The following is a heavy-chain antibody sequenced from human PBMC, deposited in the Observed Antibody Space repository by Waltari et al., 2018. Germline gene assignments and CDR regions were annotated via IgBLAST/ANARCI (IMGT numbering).Heavy chain of an antibody. D-gene: IGHD3-22*01. CDR3: ARGDHDSSGYSGPMDY. CDR1: GGSFRGYY. CDR2: INHRGST. J-gene: IGHJ4*02. Sequence: QVQLQQWGAGLLKPSETLSLTCAVYGGSFRGYYWSWIRQPPGKGLEWIGEINHRGSTNYNPSLKSRVTIAADTSKSKVSLKLSTVTAADTAVYYCARGDHDSSGYSGPMDYWGQGTLVTVSS. V-gene: IGHV4-34*01.